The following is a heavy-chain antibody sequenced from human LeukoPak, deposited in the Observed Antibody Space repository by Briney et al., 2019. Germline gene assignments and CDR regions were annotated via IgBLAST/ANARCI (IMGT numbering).Heavy chain of an antibody. CDR1: GGTFSSYA. CDR2: IIPILGIA. D-gene: IGHD3-22*01. Sequence: SVKVSCKASGGTFSSYAISWVRQAPGQGLEWMGRIIPILGIANYAQKFQGRVTITADKSTSTAYMELSSLRSEDTAVYYCAREQTMIVVVITTYYYYGMDVWCQGTTVTVSS. J-gene: IGHJ6*02. V-gene: IGHV1-69*04. CDR3: AREQTMIVVVITTYYYYGMDV.